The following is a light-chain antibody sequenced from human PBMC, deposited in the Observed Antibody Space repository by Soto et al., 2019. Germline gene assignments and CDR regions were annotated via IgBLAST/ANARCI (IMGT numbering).Light chain of an antibody. CDR3: GSKAGSNKHVV. CDR2: EVT. J-gene: IGLJ2*01. CDR1: SSDIGASNS. Sequence: QSALTQPPSASGSPGQSVTISCAGSSSDIGASNSVSWYQQHPGKAPKLLISEVTKRPSGVPDRFSGYKSGNTASLTVSGLQADDEADYYCGSKAGSNKHVVFSGGTKVTVL. V-gene: IGLV2-8*01.